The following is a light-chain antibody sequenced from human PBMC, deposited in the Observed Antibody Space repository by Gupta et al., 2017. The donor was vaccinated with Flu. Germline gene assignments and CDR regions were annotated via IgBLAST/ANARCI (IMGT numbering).Light chain of an antibody. CDR3: RSYSSSNNCVV. CDR2: EVS. Sequence: SDVGGYNYFSRYQKHPGKAPNLMLYEVSHRPSGISNRFSGSKSGNTVSRTISGLQAEDEADYYCRSYSSSNNCVVFGGWTKLTVL. CDR1: SDVGGYNY. J-gene: IGLJ3*02. V-gene: IGLV2-14*01.